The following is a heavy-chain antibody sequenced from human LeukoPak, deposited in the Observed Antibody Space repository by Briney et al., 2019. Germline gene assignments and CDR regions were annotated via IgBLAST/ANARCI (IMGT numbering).Heavy chain of an antibody. CDR3: VKDDRPYRIAVAAGDY. Sequence: GGSLRLSCAASGLTFSSYGMHWVRQAPGKGLEWAAVISYDGSTEYYADSVKGRFTISRDNSKNTLYLQINSLRAEDTAVYYCVKDDRPYRIAVAAGDYWGQGTLVTVSS. D-gene: IGHD6-19*01. CDR2: ISYDGSTE. J-gene: IGHJ4*02. V-gene: IGHV3-30*18. CDR1: GLTFSSYG.